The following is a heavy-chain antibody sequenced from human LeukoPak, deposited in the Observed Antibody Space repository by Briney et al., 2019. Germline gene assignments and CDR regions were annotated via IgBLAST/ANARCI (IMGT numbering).Heavy chain of an antibody. CDR1: GHNFTNYW. CDR3: AVLPSGGFDWYFDY. J-gene: IGHJ4*02. Sequence: GESLKISCKDSGHNFTNYWVGWVRQMPGKGLEWMGIIYPGDSETRYSPYFQGQVTLSADKSISTAYLQWSSLKASDTAIYYCAVLPSGGFDWYFDYWGQGTLVTVSS. D-gene: IGHD1-26*01. CDR2: IYPGDSET. V-gene: IGHV5-51*01.